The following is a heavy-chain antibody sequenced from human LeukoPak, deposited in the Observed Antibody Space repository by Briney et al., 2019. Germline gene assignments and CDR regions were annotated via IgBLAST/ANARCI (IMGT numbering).Heavy chain of an antibody. Sequence: SETLSLTCTVSGGSISSYYWSWIRQPPGKGLEWIGYIYYSGSTNYNPSLKSRVTISVDTSKNQFSLKLSSVTAADTAVYYCARRGSSWLGEGYYYYYNMDVWGQGTTVTVSS. V-gene: IGHV4-59*08. J-gene: IGHJ6*02. CDR3: ARRGSSWLGEGYYYYYNMDV. CDR1: GGSISSYY. D-gene: IGHD6-13*01. CDR2: IYYSGST.